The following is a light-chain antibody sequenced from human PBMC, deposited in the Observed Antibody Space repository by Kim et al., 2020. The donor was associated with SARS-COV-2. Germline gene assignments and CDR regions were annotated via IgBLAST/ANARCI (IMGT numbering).Light chain of an antibody. CDR2: GKN. J-gene: IGLJ2*01. Sequence: ALGKKVRITCQGDSLRSYYATWYQQKPGQAPILVIYGKNNRPSGIPDRFSGSSSGNTAYLTITGTQAGDEADYYCNSRDSNENVFFGGGTQLTVL. CDR3: NSRDSNENVF. CDR1: SLRSYY. V-gene: IGLV3-19*01.